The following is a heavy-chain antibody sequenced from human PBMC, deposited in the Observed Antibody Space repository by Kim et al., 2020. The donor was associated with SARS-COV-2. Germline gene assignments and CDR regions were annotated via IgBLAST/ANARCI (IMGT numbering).Heavy chain of an antibody. V-gene: IGHV1-69*13. D-gene: IGHD5-12*01. Sequence: SVKVSCKASGGTFSDYAISWVPQAPGQGLEWMGGIIPVFGAAKYAQKFQGRVTISADESTRTAYMDLSSLRSEDTAMYYCVRSSRMASTSAYYYFGLDVWGQGTTVTVSS. CDR2: IIPVFGAA. CDR1: GGTFSDYA. J-gene: IGHJ6*02. CDR3: VRSSRMASTSAYYYFGLDV.